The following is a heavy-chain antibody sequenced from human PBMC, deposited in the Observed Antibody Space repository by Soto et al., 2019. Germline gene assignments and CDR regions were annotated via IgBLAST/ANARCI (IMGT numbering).Heavy chain of an antibody. V-gene: IGHV3-74*01. CDR2: VNSDGSST. CDR3: ARSREGYSYFDY. Sequence: EVQLVESGGGLVQPGESLRLSCAASGFTFSTYWMHWVRQAPGKGLVWVSRVNSDGSSTTYADSVKGRFTLSRDNAKNTLDLQMNSLRADDTAVYYCARSREGYSYFDYWGQGILVTVSS. D-gene: IGHD4-4*01. CDR1: GFTFSTYW. J-gene: IGHJ4*02.